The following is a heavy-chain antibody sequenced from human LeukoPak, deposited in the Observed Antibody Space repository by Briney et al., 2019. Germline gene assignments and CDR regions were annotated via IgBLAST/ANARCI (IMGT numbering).Heavy chain of an antibody. Sequence: SETLSLTCTVSGGSISSSSYYWGWIRQPPGKGLEWIGSIYYSGSTYYNPSLKSRVTISVDTSKHQFSLKLSSVTAADTAVYYCARVVPAAIPVGWDWFDPWGQGTLVTVSS. D-gene: IGHD2-2*02. CDR2: IYYSGST. J-gene: IGHJ5*02. CDR1: GGSISSSSYY. CDR3: ARVVPAAIPVGWDWFDP. V-gene: IGHV4-39*01.